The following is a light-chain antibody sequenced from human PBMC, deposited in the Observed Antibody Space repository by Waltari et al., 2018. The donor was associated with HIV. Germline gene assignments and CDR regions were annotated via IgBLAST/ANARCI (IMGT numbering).Light chain of an antibody. CDR3: QSYDSSLSGSWV. Sequence: QSVLTQPPSVSGAPGQRVSISCTGSTSNIGAGYDVHWYHQVPGTAPKLLIFGNTNRPSGVPDRISGSKSGTSASLAIRGLRAEDEAYYYCQSYDSSLSGSWVFGGGTKLTVL. J-gene: IGLJ3*02. V-gene: IGLV1-40*01. CDR1: TSNIGAGYD. CDR2: GNT.